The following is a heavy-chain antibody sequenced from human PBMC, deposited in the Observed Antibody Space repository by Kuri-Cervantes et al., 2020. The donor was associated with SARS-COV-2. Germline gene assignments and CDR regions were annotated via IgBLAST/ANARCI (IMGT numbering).Heavy chain of an antibody. J-gene: IGHJ6*02. V-gene: IGHV4-4*07. D-gene: IGHD3-3*01. CDR3: ARGRDRITIFGVVIIRGGYYYYGMDV. CDR2: IYYSGST. CDR1: GGSISGQY. Sequence: GSLRLSCTVSGGSISGQYCNWIRQSAGKGLEWIGRIYYSGSTNYNPSLKSRFTMSVETSKNEFSLRLSSVTAADTAVYYCARGRDRITIFGVVIIRGGYYYYGMDVWGQGTTVTVSS.